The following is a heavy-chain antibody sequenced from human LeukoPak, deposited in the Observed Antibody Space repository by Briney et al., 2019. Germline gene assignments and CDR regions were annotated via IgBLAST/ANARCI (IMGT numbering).Heavy chain of an antibody. CDR3: ARGPFTMVRENWFDP. V-gene: IGHV1-69*08. J-gene: IGHJ5*02. D-gene: IGHD3-10*01. CDR1: GGTFSSYT. Sequence: ASVKVSCKASGGTFSSYTISWVRQAPGQGLEWMGRIIPILGTANYAQKFQGRVTITADKSTSTAYMELSSLRSEDTAVYYCARGPFTMVRENWFDPWGQGTLVTVSS. CDR2: IIPILGTA.